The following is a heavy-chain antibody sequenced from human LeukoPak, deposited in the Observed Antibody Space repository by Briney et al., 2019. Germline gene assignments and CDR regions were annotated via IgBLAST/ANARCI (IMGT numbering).Heavy chain of an antibody. Sequence: ASVKVSCKASGYTFTSYDTNWVRQATGQGLEWMGWMNPNSGNTGYAQKFRGRVTITRNTSISTAYMELSSLRSEDTAVYYCARVSFGRSSWYYYYYYMDVWGKGTTVTVSS. CDR1: GYTFTSYD. CDR2: MNPNSGNT. D-gene: IGHD6-13*01. CDR3: ARVSFGRSSWYYYYYYMDV. V-gene: IGHV1-8*03. J-gene: IGHJ6*03.